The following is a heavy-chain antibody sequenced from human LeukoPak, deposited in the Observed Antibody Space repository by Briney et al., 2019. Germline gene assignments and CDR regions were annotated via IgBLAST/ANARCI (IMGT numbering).Heavy chain of an antibody. J-gene: IGHJ3*02. V-gene: IGHV1-2*06. CDR2: INPNSGGT. Sequence: SVKVSCKASGYTFTGYYMHWLRQALGQGLEWMGRINPNSGGTNYAQKFQGRVTMTRDTSISTAYMELSRLRSDDTAVYYCAIILRYDAFDIWGQGTMVTVSS. CDR1: GYTFTGYY. D-gene: IGHD3-10*01. CDR3: AIILRYDAFDI.